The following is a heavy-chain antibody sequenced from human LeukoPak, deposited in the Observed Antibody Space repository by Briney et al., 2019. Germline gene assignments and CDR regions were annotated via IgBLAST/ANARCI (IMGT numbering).Heavy chain of an antibody. J-gene: IGHJ4*02. CDR1: GYTFTSYP. D-gene: IGHD1-7*01. CDR3: ARCPCCVRTFDY. Sequence: ASVKVSCKASGYTFTSYPICWVRQAPGQGLEWMGWINTNNSDNNGDTNYAQKLQGRATLTTDTSTSTAHMELRSLRSDDTAVYYCARCPCCVRTFDYWGQGTLVTVSS. CDR2: INTNNSDNNGDT. V-gene: IGHV1-18*01.